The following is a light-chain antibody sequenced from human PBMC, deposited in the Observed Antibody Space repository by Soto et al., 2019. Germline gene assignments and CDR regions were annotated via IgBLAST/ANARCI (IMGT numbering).Light chain of an antibody. CDR3: QQSYSTPVT. Sequence: DIQMTQSPSSLSASVGDRVTITCRASQSISAYLHWYQQKPGKAPKLLIYAASSLQSVVPSRFSGSGSGTDFTLTISSLQPEDFATYYGQQSYSTPVTFGQGTKVEIK. CDR1: QSISAY. J-gene: IGKJ1*01. V-gene: IGKV1-39*01. CDR2: AAS.